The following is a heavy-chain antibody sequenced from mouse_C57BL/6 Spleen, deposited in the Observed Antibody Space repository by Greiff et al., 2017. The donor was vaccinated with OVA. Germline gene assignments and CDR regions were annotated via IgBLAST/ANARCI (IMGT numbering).Heavy chain of an antibody. D-gene: IGHD2-3*01. V-gene: IGHV1-82*01. CDR2: IYPGDGAT. CDR3: ARDGLLYYFDY. CDR1: GYAFSSSW. Sequence: QVQLQQSGPELVKPGASVKISCKASGYAFSSSWLNWVKQRPGKGLEWIGRIYPGDGATNYNGKFKGKATLTADKPSSTAYMQLSSLTSEDSAVYFCARDGLLYYFDYWGQGTTLTVSS. J-gene: IGHJ2*01.